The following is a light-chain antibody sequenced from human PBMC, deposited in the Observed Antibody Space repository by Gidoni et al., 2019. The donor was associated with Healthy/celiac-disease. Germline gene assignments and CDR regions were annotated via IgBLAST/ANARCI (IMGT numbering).Light chain of an antibody. CDR2: DAS. CDR1: QSVSSY. J-gene: IGKJ4*01. Sequence: EIVLTQSPATLSLSPGERATLSCRASQSVSSYLAWYQQKPGQAPRLLIYDASNRATGIPARFSGSGSGTDFTPTISSLEPEDFAVYYCQQRSNWPSLTFXGXTKVEIK. V-gene: IGKV3-11*01. CDR3: QQRSNWPSLT.